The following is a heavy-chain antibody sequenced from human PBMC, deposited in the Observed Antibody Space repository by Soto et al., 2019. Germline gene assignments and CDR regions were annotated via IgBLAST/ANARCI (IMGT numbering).Heavy chain of an antibody. CDR1: GGSISSGGYY. CDR2: IYYSGST. J-gene: IGHJ6*02. Sequence: PSETLSLTCTVSGGSISSGGYYWSWIRQHPGKGLEWIGYIYYSGSTYYNPSLKSRATISVDTSKNQFSLKLSSVTAADTAVYYCAREPGYYGSRRSSGMDVWGQGTTVTVSS. D-gene: IGHD3-10*01. CDR3: AREPGYYGSRRSSGMDV. V-gene: IGHV4-31*03.